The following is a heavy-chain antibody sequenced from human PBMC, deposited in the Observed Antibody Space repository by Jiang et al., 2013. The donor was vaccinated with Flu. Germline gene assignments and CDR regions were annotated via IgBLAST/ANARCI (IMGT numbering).Heavy chain of an antibody. CDR2: IYYSGST. J-gene: IGHJ5*02. D-gene: IGHD3-22*01. Sequence: IRQPPGKGLEWIGSIYYSGSTYYNPSLKSRVTISVDTSKNQFSLKLSSVTAADTAVYYCARHYYYDSSGYFVFWFDPWGQGTLVTVSS. V-gene: IGHV4-39*01. CDR3: ARHYYYDSSGYFVFWFDP.